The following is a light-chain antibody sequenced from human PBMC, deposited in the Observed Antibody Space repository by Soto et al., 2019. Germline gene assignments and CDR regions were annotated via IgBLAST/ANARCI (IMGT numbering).Light chain of an antibody. CDR3: QQYGSSPPLT. Sequence: EIVLTQSPATLSVSPGERVTLSCRASESVSSSLAWYQHKPGQPPRLLIYGASTRATDIPARFSGSGSWTQFTLTISSLQSEDFAVYYCQQYGSSPPLTFGGGTKVEIK. V-gene: IGKV3-15*01. CDR2: GAS. CDR1: ESVSSS. J-gene: IGKJ4*01.